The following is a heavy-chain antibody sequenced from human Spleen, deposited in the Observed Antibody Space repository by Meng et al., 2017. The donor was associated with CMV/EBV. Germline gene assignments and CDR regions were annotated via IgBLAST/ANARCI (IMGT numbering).Heavy chain of an antibody. CDR3: ARDSRFWGGFDP. J-gene: IGHJ5*02. CDR2: IYYNGST. V-gene: IGHV4-61*01. D-gene: IGHD3-3*01. Sequence: CTVSGGSVSSSNYYWNWIRQPPGKGLEWIGYIYYNGSTNYNPSLKRRVTISVDTSNNQFSLKLTSVTAADSAVYYCARDSRFWGGFDPWGQGTLVTVSS. CDR1: GGSVSSSNYY.